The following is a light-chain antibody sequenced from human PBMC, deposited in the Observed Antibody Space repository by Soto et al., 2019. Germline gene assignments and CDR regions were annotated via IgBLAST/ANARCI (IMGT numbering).Light chain of an antibody. V-gene: IGLV2-18*02. CDR2: EVS. CDR3: SSYTSPSTYV. Sequence: QSALTQPPSVSGSPGQSVTISCTGTSSDVGSYNRVSWYQQPPGTAPKLMIYEVSNRPSGVPDRFSGSKSGNTASLTISGLQAEDEADYYCSSYTSPSTYVFGTGTKVTV. CDR1: SSDVGSYNR. J-gene: IGLJ1*01.